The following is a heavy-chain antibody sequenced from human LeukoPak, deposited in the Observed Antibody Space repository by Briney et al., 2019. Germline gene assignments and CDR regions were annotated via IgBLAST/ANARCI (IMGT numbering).Heavy chain of an antibody. CDR3: ARLPGRYSSSGFDY. CDR2: INHSGST. Sequence: NPSETLSLTCADYGGSFSGYYWTWIRQPPGKGLEWIGEINHSGSTNYNPSLKSRVTISVDTSTNQFSLNLSSVTAADAAVYYCARLPGRYSSSGFDYWGQGTLVTVSS. V-gene: IGHV4-34*01. D-gene: IGHD6-6*01. J-gene: IGHJ4*02. CDR1: GGSFSGYY.